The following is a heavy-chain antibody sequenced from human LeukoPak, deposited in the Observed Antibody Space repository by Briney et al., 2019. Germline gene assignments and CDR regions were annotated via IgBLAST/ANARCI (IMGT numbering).Heavy chain of an antibody. D-gene: IGHD2-15*01. CDR1: GFTFSSYS. J-gene: IGHJ6*02. V-gene: IGHV3-21*01. CDR2: ISSSSSYI. CDR3: ARDGSGGRHYYYGMDV. Sequence: GGSLRLSCAASGFTFSSYSMNWVRQAPGKGLEWVSSISSSSSYIYYADSVKGRFTISRDNAKNSLYLQMNSPRAEDTAVYYCARDGSGGRHYYYGMDVWGQGTTVTVSS.